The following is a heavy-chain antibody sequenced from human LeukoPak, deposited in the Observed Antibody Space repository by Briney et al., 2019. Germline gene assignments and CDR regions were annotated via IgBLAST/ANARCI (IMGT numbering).Heavy chain of an antibody. CDR1: GYIFTGYY. CDR2: IYPNSGGT. D-gene: IGHD1-26*01. J-gene: IGHJ4*02. Sequence: GASVKVSCKASGYIFTGYYMHWVRQAPGQGLEWMGWIYPNSGGTRYARKFQGRVTMTRDTSISTAYMELSGLTSDDTAVFYCARDLATTSTWEFDYWGQGTLVSVSS. CDR3: ARDLATTSTWEFDY. V-gene: IGHV1-2*02.